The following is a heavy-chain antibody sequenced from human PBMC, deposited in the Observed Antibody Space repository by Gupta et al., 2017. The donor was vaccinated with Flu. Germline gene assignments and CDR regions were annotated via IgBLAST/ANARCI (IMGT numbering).Heavy chain of an antibody. CDR3: ARVILPNYYQREV. V-gene: IGHV4-39*07. D-gene: IGHD2-2*01. Sequence: SSGSIGSTTYYWGWIRQPPGKGLEWIGNIYYRGSTNYTPSLKSRVAIAVDTSKNQLSLKLSSVTAADTAVYDGARVILPNYYQREVWGKGTTGCVSS. J-gene: IGHJ6*03. CDR1: SGSIGSTTYY. CDR2: IYYRGST.